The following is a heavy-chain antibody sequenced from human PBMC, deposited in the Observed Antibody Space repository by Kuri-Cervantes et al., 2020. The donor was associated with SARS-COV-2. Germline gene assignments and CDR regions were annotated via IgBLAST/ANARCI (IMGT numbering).Heavy chain of an antibody. D-gene: IGHD4-17*01. V-gene: IGHV3-30*02. J-gene: IGHJ3*02. CDR3: AGARFDAFDI. CDR1: GFTFSRYC. CDR2: IRYDGSNK. Sequence: GGCLRLACAASGFTFSRYCIHWVRQDPSKGLEWVAFIRYDGSNKYYEDSVKGRFTIARDNSKNSLYLQMNSLRAEDTAVYYCAGARFDAFDIWGQGTMVTVSS.